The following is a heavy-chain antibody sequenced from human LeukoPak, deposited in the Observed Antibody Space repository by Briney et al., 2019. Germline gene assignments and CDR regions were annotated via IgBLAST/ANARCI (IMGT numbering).Heavy chain of an antibody. J-gene: IGHJ4*02. CDR3: ATSWDGSGSYYITY. Sequence: SETLSLTCTVSGGSISSYYWSWIRQPPGKELEWIGYIYYSGSTNYNPSLKSRVTISVDTSKNQFSLKLSSVTAADTAVYYCATSWDGSGSYYITYWGQGTLVTVSS. CDR1: GGSISSYY. D-gene: IGHD3-10*01. CDR2: IYYSGST. V-gene: IGHV4-59*01.